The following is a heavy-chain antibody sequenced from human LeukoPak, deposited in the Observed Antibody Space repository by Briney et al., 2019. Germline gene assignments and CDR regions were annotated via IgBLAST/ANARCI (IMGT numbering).Heavy chain of an antibody. CDR1: GYTFSDYS. CDR3: ARDRADGSFDY. D-gene: IGHD3-10*01. V-gene: IGHV1-46*01. Sequence: ASVTVSCKASGYTFSDYSMHWVRQAPGQGPEGMGMINPTSGSATYAQKFQGSLTMTRDTSTSTLYMELSSLRSDDTAVYYCARDRADGSFDYWGQGTPVIVSS. CDR2: INPTSGSA. J-gene: IGHJ4*02.